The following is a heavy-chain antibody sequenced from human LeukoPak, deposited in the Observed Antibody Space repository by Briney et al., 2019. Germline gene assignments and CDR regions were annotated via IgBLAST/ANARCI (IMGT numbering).Heavy chain of an antibody. CDR1: GFTFSSYG. Sequence: PGGSLRLSCAASGFTFSSYGMHWVRQAPGKGLEWVAVIWYDGSNKYYADSVKGRFTVSRDNSNNTVYLQMNSLRAEDTAVYYCVRDLGGRSGHWGQGTLVTVSS. D-gene: IGHD1-26*01. V-gene: IGHV3-33*01. J-gene: IGHJ4*02. CDR3: VRDLGGRSGH. CDR2: IWYDGSNK.